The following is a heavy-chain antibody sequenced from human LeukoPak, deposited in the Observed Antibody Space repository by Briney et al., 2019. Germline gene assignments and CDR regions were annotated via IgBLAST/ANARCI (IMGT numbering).Heavy chain of an antibody. J-gene: IGHJ4*02. CDR1: GFTFSSYS. V-gene: IGHV3-21*01. CDR3: ARDLIYGDYTLDFDY. Sequence: GGSLRLSCAASGFTFSSYSMNWVRQAPGKGLEWVSSISSSSSYIYYADSVKGRFTISRDNAKNSLYLQMNSLRAEDMAVYYCARDLIYGDYTLDFDYWGQGTLVTVSS. D-gene: IGHD4-17*01. CDR2: ISSSSSYI.